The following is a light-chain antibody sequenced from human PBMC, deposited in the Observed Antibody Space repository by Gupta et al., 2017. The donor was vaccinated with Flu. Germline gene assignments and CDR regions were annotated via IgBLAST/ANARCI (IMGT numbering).Light chain of an antibody. CDR1: SSNIGSNY. Sequence: RVTITCSGSSSNIGSNYVYWYQQLPGTAPKLLIYRNNQRPSGVPDRFSGSKYDTSASLAISGLRSEDEADYYCAAGDDSMSGVVFGGGTKLTVL. CDR3: AAGDDSMSGVV. CDR2: RNN. J-gene: IGLJ2*01. V-gene: IGLV1-47*01.